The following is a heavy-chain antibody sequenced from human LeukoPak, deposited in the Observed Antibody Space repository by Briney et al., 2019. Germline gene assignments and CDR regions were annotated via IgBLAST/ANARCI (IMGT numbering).Heavy chain of an antibody. CDR3: ARDPDSYGPFDY. Sequence: GGSLRLSCAASGFTFSSYSMNWVRQAPGKGLEWVSSISSSSSYIYYADSVKGRFTISRDNAKSSLYLQVNSLRAEDTAVYYCARDPDSYGPFDYWGQGTLVTVSS. CDR2: ISSSSSYI. D-gene: IGHD5-18*01. CDR1: GFTFSSYS. J-gene: IGHJ4*02. V-gene: IGHV3-21*01.